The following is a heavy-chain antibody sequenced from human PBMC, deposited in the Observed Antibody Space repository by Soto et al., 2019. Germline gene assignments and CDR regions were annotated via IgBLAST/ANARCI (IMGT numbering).Heavy chain of an antibody. V-gene: IGHV1-3*01. J-gene: IGHJ4*02. D-gene: IGHD4-17*01. CDR3: ARAGGATLTDY. Sequence: ASVKVSCKASGYTFTNYAVHWVRQAPGQRLEWMGWISAGDGDTKFSQKFQGRVTITRDTSASTAYMELSSLRSEDTAIYYCARAGGATLTDYWGQGTLVTVSS. CDR1: GYTFTNYA. CDR2: ISAGDGDT.